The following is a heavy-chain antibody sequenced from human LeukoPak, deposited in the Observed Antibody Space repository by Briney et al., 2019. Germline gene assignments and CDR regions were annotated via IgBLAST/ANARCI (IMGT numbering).Heavy chain of an antibody. CDR1: GGSISNYY. D-gene: IGHD3-16*01. Sequence: SETLSLTCTVSGGSISNYYWSWIRQPPGKGLEWIGYIYDSGSTKYNPSLKSRVTISVDTSKNQFSLKLSSVTAADTAVYYCARVAGGRYYFDYWGQGPLVTVSS. V-gene: IGHV4-59*01. CDR2: IYDSGST. J-gene: IGHJ4*02. CDR3: ARVAGGRYYFDY.